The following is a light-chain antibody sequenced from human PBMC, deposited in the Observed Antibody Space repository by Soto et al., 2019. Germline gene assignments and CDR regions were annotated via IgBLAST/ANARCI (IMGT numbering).Light chain of an antibody. J-gene: IGLJ3*02. V-gene: IGLV2-11*01. CDR3: CSYAGSYDWV. CDR1: SSDVGGYNY. Sequence: ALTQPRSVSGSPGQTVTISCTGTSSDVGGYNYVSWYQQHPGKAPKVLIYEVTKRPSGVPDRFSGSKSGNTASLTISGLQAEDEADYYCCSYAGSYDWVFGGGTKLTVL. CDR2: EVT.